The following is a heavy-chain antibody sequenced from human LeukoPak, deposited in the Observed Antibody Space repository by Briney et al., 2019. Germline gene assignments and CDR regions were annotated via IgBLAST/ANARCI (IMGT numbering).Heavy chain of an antibody. CDR1: GGSISSSSYY. D-gene: IGHD2-15*01. CDR2: IYYSGST. V-gene: IGHV4-39*01. Sequence: SETLSLTCTVSGGSISSSSYYWGWIRQPPGRGLEWIGSIYYSGSTYYNPSLKSRVTISVDTSKNQFSLKLSSLTAANTAVYYCARRSGGGDYWGQGTLVTVSS. CDR3: ARRSGGGDY. J-gene: IGHJ4*02.